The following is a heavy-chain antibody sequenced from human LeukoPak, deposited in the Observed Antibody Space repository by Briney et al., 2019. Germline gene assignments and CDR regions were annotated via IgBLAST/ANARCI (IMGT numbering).Heavy chain of an antibody. D-gene: IGHD3-10*01. CDR2: ISSSGSTI. J-gene: IGHJ4*02. CDR3: ARVELLWFGESLGVNDY. V-gene: IGHV3-48*03. Sequence: PGGSLRLSCAASGFTFSSYEMNWVRQAPGKGLEWVSYISSSGSTIYYADSVKGRFTISRDNAKNSLYLQMNSLRAEDTAVYYCARVELLWFGESLGVNDYWGQGTLVTVSS. CDR1: GFTFSSYE.